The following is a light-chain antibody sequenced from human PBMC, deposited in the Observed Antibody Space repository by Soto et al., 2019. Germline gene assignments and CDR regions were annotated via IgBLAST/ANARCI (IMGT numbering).Light chain of an antibody. CDR1: QSISSY. CDR2: AAS. V-gene: IGKV1-39*01. Sequence: DIQMTQSPSSLSASVGDRVTITGLSSQSISSYLNWYQQKPGKAPKVLIYAASRLESGVPSRFSGSGSGTDFTLTISSLQPEDYATYYCQQSYSTPPRYTFGQGTKV. J-gene: IGKJ2*01. CDR3: QQSYSTPPRYT.